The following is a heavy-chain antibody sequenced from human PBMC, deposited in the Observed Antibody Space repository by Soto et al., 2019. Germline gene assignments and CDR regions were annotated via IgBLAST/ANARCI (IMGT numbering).Heavy chain of an antibody. CDR1: GFTFSSYS. J-gene: IGHJ4*02. D-gene: IGHD3-10*01. V-gene: IGHV3-23*01. CDR3: AKKVNSGPGSQYFDY. Sequence: GGSLRLSGAASGFTFSSYSMSWVRQAPGKGLEWVSGFRTVGYDGTTYYADSVKGRFTISRDNSKNTLFLQMNSLRAEDTAIYYCAKKVNSGPGSQYFDYWGQGTLVTVSS. CDR2: FRTVGYDGTT.